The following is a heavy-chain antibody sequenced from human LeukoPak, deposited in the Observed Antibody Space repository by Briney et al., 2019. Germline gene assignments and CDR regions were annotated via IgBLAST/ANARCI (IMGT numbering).Heavy chain of an antibody. CDR1: GFTFSSYA. Sequence: PGLSLRLSCAASGFTFSSYAMHWVRQAPGKGLEWVAVIYYDGSNKYYADSVKGRFTISRDNSKNTLYLQMNSLRAEDTAVYYCARDQQTYYDILTGSGFDYWGQGTLVTVSS. CDR3: ARDQQTYYDILTGSGFDY. V-gene: IGHV3-30-3*01. D-gene: IGHD3-9*01. J-gene: IGHJ4*02. CDR2: IYYDGSNK.